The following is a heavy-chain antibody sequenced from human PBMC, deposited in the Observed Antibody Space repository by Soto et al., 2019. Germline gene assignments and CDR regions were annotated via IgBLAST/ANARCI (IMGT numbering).Heavy chain of an antibody. J-gene: IGHJ5*02. D-gene: IGHD3-3*01. V-gene: IGHV3-48*01. CDR2: ISSSSSTI. CDR1: GFTFSSYS. CDR3: ARAQTHYDFWSGYYTDAWFDP. Sequence: GGSLRLSCAASGFTFSSYSMNWVRQAPGKGLEWVSYISSSSSTIYYADSVKGRFTISRDNAKNSLYLQMNSLRAEDTAVYYCARAQTHYDFWSGYYTDAWFDPWGQGTLVTVSS.